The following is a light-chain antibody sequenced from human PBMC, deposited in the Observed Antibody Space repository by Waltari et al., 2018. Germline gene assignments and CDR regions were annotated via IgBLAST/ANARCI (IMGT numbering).Light chain of an antibody. V-gene: IGLV1-44*01. CDR1: SFHIGIHV. CDR3: STWDDSLSGVV. Sequence: QSVLTQPPSASGAPGQRVTISCSGSSFHIGIHVVNWYQQLPGAALKLLIYSGYQRPSGVPDRFSGSKSDTTASLAISALQSEDEAEYYCSTWDDSLSGVVFGVGTKLTVL. CDR2: SGY. J-gene: IGLJ3*02.